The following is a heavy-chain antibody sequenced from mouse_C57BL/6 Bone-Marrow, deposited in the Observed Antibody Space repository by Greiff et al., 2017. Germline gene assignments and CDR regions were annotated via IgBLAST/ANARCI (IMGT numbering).Heavy chain of an antibody. Sequence: VQLQQSGPVLVKPGASVKMSCKASGYTFTDYYMNWVKQSHGKSLEWIGVINPYNGGTSYNQKFKGKATLTVDKSSSTAYMELNSLTSEDSAVYYCARGGPYYYGSSTVDYWGQGTTLTVSS. V-gene: IGHV1-19*01. CDR3: ARGGPYYYGSSTVDY. CDR1: GYTFTDYY. J-gene: IGHJ2*01. D-gene: IGHD1-1*01. CDR2: INPYNGGT.